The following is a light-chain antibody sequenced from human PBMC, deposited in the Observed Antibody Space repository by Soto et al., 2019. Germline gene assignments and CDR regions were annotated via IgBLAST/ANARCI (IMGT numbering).Light chain of an antibody. V-gene: IGKV1-5*03. CDR3: QQYNSYSWIS. CDR2: RAS. Sequence: DIQMTQSPSTLSASVGDRVTITCRSSQSINSWLAWYQQKPGKAPKLLIHRASSLESGVPSRFSGSGSGTEFTLTISSLQPDDFATYYCQQYNSYSWISFGQGTRLEIK. J-gene: IGKJ5*01. CDR1: QSINSW.